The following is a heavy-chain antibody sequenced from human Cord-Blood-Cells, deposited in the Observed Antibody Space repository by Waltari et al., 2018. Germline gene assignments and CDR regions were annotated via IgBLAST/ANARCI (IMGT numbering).Heavy chain of an antibody. CDR3: ARRTYYDFWSGYYSRAFDI. CDR2: INHSGST. Sequence: QVQLQQWGAGLLKPSETLSLTCAVYGGSFRGYYWSWIRQPPGKGLEWIGEINHSGSTNYNPSLKSRVTISVDTSKNQFSLKLSSVTAADTAVYYCARRTYYDFWSGYYSRAFDIWGQGTMVTVSS. CDR1: GGSFRGYY. D-gene: IGHD3-3*01. V-gene: IGHV4-34*01. J-gene: IGHJ3*02.